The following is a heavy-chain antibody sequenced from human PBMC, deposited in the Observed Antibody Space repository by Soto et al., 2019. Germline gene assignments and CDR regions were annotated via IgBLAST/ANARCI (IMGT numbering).Heavy chain of an antibody. Sequence: SETLSLTCAVEGGSFNDDYWSWIRQSPGKGLEWIGEINDSGSTKYNPSLKSRVTISVDRSKNQFSLKLSSVTAADTAVYYCASTTPENWFDPWGQGTLVTVSS. D-gene: IGHD1-1*01. CDR1: GGSFNDDY. V-gene: IGHV4-34*01. CDR3: ASTTPENWFDP. J-gene: IGHJ5*02. CDR2: INDSGST.